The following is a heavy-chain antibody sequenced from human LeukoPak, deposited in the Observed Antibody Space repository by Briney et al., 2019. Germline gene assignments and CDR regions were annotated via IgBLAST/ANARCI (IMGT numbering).Heavy chain of an antibody. Sequence: GGSLRLSCAASGFTFSSYSMNWVRQAPGKGLEWVSSISSSSSYRYYADSVKGRFTISRDNAKNSLYLQMNSLRAEDTAVYYCARDWNPYDFWSGFAREMDVWGQGTTVTVSS. CDR1: GFTFSSYS. J-gene: IGHJ6*02. CDR3: ARDWNPYDFWSGFAREMDV. CDR2: ISSSSSYR. D-gene: IGHD3-3*01. V-gene: IGHV3-21*01.